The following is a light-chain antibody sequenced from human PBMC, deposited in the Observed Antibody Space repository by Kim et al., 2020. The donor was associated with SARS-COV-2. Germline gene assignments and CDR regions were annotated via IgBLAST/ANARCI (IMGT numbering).Light chain of an antibody. V-gene: IGKV3-15*01. Sequence: EIVMTQSPAALSVSPGEGATLSCRASQSVSSNLNWYQQKFGQAPRLLIYGASTRATGIPARFSGSGSGTEFTLTISSLQSEDFAVYYCQQYNNWPRTFGQGTKVDIK. CDR1: QSVSSN. CDR2: GAS. J-gene: IGKJ1*01. CDR3: QQYNNWPRT.